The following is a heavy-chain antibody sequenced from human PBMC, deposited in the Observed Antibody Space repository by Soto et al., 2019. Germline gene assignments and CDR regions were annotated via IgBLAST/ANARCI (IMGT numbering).Heavy chain of an antibody. Sequence: SETMSLTCTVSGGSSNDFYWSWIRQPPGKGLEWSGYIYYSGSTDYNPSLKGRVTISVDTSKNQFSLKLRSVTAADTAVYYCARVGGVAARTFDYWGQGTLVTVSS. J-gene: IGHJ4*02. V-gene: IGHV4-59*01. CDR1: GGSSNDFY. CDR2: IYYSGST. D-gene: IGHD6-6*01. CDR3: ARVGGVAARTFDY.